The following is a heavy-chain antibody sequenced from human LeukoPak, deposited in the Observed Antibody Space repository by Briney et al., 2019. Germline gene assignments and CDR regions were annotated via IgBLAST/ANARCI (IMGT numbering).Heavy chain of an antibody. J-gene: IGHJ3*02. D-gene: IGHD6-13*01. CDR2: INSDGSST. V-gene: IGHV3-74*01. Sequence: PGGSLRLSCAASGFTFSSYWMHWVRQAPGKGLAWVSRINSDGSSTNYADSVKGRFTISRDNSKNTLYLQMNSLRAEDTAVYYCARESIGTAAGAFDIWGQGTMVTVSS. CDR1: GFTFSSYW. CDR3: ARESIGTAAGAFDI.